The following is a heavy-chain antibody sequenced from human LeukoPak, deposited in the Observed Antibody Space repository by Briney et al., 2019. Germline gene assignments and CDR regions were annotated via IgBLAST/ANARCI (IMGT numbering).Heavy chain of an antibody. V-gene: IGHV1-18*01. D-gene: IGHD2-21*01. CDR3: ARIAYCGGDCYTTYFDY. CDR1: CYTFTSYG. Sequence: ASVKVSCTASCYTFTSYGISWVRQAPGQGLEWMGWISAYNGDTNHAQKLQGRVTMTTDTSTSTAYMELRSLRSDDTAVYYCARIAYCGGDCYTTYFDYWGQGALVTVSS. CDR2: ISAYNGDT. J-gene: IGHJ4*02.